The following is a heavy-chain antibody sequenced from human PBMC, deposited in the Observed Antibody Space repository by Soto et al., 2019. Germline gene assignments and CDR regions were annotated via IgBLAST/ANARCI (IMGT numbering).Heavy chain of an antibody. CDR1: GGSISSGGYS. J-gene: IGHJ4*02. Sequence: PSETLSLTCAVSGGSISSGGYSWSWIRQPPGKGLEWIGYIYHSGSTYYNPSLKSRVTISVDRSKNQFSLKLSSVTAADTAMYYCARTITYYYDSSGYYFDYWGQGTLVTVSS. D-gene: IGHD3-22*01. CDR2: IYHSGST. CDR3: ARTITYYYDSSGYYFDY. V-gene: IGHV4-30-2*01.